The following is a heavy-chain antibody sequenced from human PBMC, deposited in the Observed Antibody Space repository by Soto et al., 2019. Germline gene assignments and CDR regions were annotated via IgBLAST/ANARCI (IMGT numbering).Heavy chain of an antibody. CDR1: GFTFSDFY. D-gene: IGHD2-21*01. Sequence: QIQLVESGGGLVKPGGSLRLSCEVSGFTFSDFYMTLIRQAPGKGLEWLSYISPNSNYKQYAESVKGRHTISRDNAKNSLSLQMNSLRVDDTAVYYCVRGGGGGQFDSWGQGTLVTVSS. V-gene: IGHV3-11*06. CDR2: ISPNSNYK. J-gene: IGHJ4*02. CDR3: VRGGGGGQFDS.